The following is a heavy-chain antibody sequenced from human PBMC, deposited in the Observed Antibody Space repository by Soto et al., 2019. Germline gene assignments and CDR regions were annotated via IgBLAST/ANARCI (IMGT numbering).Heavy chain of an antibody. CDR1: GISFNRYY. V-gene: IGHV4-4*07. CDR3: ATLYSSFSYTGMDV. J-gene: IGHJ6*02. CDR2: KFPTGRS. Sequence: PSETLSLTCIVSGISFNRYYWAWIRQPVGKGLAWIGHKFPTGRSTYSPSLESRVTISLDKSKNQVSLTLTSVTPADSGVYYRATLYSSFSYTGMDVWGQGTALTVSS. D-gene: IGHD6-6*01.